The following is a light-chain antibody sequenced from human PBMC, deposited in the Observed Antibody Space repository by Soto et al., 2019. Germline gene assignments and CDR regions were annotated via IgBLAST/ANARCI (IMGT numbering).Light chain of an antibody. CDR2: DAS. CDR1: QSVSSY. Sequence: EIVLTQSPATLSLSPGERATLSCRASQSVSSYLAWYQQKPGQAPRLLIYDASNRATGIPARFSGSGSGTDFTLTIRRLEPEDFAVYYCQQRSNWPTFGGGNKVEIK. V-gene: IGKV3-11*01. J-gene: IGKJ4*01. CDR3: QQRSNWPT.